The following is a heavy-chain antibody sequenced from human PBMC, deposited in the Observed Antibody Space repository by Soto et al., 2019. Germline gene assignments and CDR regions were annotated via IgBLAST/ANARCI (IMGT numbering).Heavy chain of an antibody. CDR2: IYWNDDK. V-gene: IGHV2-5*01. CDR3: AVKGYSHDDYYYYYGMDV. J-gene: IGHJ6*02. Sequence: SGPTLVKPTQTLTLTCTFSGFSLSTSGVGVGWIRQPPGKALEWLALIYWNDDKRYSPSLKSRLTITKDTSKNQVVLTMTNMDPVDTATYYCAVKGYSHDDYYYYYGMDVWGQGTTVTVSS. D-gene: IGHD5-18*01. CDR1: GFSLSTSGVG.